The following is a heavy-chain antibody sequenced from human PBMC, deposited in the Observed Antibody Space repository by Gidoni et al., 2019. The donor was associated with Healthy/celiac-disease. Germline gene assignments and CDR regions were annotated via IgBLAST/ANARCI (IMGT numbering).Heavy chain of an antibody. CDR3: ARDPPRGDNGGGAY. CDR2: INTNTGNP. D-gene: IGHD3-10*01. J-gene: IGHJ4*02. V-gene: IGHV7-4-1*02. CDR1: GYTFTSYA. Sequence: QVQLVQSGSEFKKPGSSLTVSCKASGYTFTSYAMNWVRQATGKGLEWMGWINTNTGNPTYAQGFTGRFVFSLDTSVRKAYLQISSLKAEDTAVYYGARDPPRGDNGGGAYWGQGTLVTVSS.